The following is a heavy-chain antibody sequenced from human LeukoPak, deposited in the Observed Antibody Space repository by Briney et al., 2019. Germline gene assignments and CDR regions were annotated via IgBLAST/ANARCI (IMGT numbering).Heavy chain of an antibody. V-gene: IGHV1-18*01. CDR3: ARVDYYDFWSGYFYGMDV. D-gene: IGHD3-3*01. J-gene: IGHJ6*02. CDR2: ISAYNDNT. Sequence: ASVKVSCKASGYTFTSYGITWVRQAPGQGLEWMGWISAYNDNTNSARKFQGRVTMTPDTSTSTAYMELRSLRSDDTAVYYCARVDYYDFWSGYFYGMDVWGQGTTVTVSS. CDR1: GYTFTSYG.